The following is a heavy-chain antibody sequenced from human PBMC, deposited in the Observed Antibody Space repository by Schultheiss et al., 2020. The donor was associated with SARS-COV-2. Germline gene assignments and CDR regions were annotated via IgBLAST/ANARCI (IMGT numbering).Heavy chain of an antibody. J-gene: IGHJ4*02. V-gene: IGHV3-21*04. CDR3: ATKRRDAQQLATYYFDY. CDR2: ISSSSSYI. Sequence: ETLSLTCAVYGGSFSGYYWSWIRQAPGKGLEWVSSISSSSSYIYYADSVKGRFTISRDNAKNSLYLQMKSLRAEDTAVYYCATKRRDAQQLATYYFDYWGQGTLVTVSS. D-gene: IGHD6-13*01. CDR1: GGSFSGYY.